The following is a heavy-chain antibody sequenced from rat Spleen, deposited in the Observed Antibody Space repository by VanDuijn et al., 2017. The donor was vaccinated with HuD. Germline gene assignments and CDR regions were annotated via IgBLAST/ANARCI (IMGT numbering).Heavy chain of an antibody. D-gene: IGHD1-4*01. CDR2: ISYDGSST. V-gene: IGHV5-20*01. Sequence: EVQLVESGGGLVQPGRSMKLSCAASGFTFSNYDMAWVRQAPTKGLEWVASISYDGSSTYYRDSVKGRFTISRDNAKSTLYLQMDSLRSEDTATYYCTKLPGYNYVMDAWGQGASVTVSS. CDR3: TKLPGYNYVMDA. CDR1: GFTFSNYD. J-gene: IGHJ4*01.